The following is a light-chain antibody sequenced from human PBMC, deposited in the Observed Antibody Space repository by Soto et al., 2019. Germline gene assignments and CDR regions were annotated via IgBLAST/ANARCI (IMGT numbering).Light chain of an antibody. CDR3: QQYGSSPPYA. CDR2: GAS. J-gene: IGKJ2*01. Sequence: EIVLTQSPGTLSLSPGARATLSCRASQSVSSSYLAWYQQKPGQAPRLLIYGASSRATGIRDRFSGSGAGTDFTLTSSRLEHEDFAVYYCQQYGSSPPYAVGRGTKLEIK. V-gene: IGKV3-20*01. CDR1: QSVSSSY.